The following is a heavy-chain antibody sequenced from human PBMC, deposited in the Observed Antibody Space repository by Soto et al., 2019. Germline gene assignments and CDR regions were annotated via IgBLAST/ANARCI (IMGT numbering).Heavy chain of an antibody. Sequence: SVKVSCKASGGTFSSYAISWVRQAPGQGLEWMGGIIPIFGTANYAQKFQGRVTITADKSTSTAYMELSSLRSEDTAVYYCARAPVDTAMDEYFQQWGQGTLVTVSS. CDR3: ARAPVDTAMDEYFQQ. D-gene: IGHD5-18*01. CDR2: IIPIFGTA. V-gene: IGHV1-69*06. J-gene: IGHJ1*01. CDR1: GGTFSSYA.